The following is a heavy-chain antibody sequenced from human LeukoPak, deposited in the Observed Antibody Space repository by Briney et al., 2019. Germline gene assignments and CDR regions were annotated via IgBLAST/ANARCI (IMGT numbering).Heavy chain of an antibody. CDR3: ARVTRGYSGCDYPHYFDY. CDR1: GGSFSGYY. V-gene: IGHV4-34*01. CDR2: INHSGST. D-gene: IGHD5-12*01. Sequence: SETLSLTCAVYGGSFSGYYWSWIRQPPGKGLEWIGEINHSGSTNYNPSLKSRVTISVDTSKNQFSLKLSSVTAADTAVYYCARVTRGYSGCDYPHYFDYWGQGTLVTVSS. J-gene: IGHJ4*02.